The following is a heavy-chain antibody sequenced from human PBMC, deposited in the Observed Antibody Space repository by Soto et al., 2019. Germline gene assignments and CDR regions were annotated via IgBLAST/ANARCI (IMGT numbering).Heavy chain of an antibody. V-gene: IGHV1-18*01. CDR2: ISAYNGNT. Sequence: QVQLVQSGAEVKKPGASVKVSCKASGYTFTSYGISWVRQAPGQGLEWMGWISAYNGNTNYAQKLQGRVTMTTDTSTSTAYMELRSLRSDDTAVYYWARDLDHKGTTGTTGDYWGQGTLVTVSS. CDR3: ARDLDHKGTTGTTGDY. CDR1: GYTFTSYG. D-gene: IGHD1-1*01. J-gene: IGHJ4*02.